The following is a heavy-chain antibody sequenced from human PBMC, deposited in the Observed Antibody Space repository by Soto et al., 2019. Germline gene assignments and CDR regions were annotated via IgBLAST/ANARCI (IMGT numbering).Heavy chain of an antibody. J-gene: IGHJ4*02. CDR3: ARGGMGVTPFVSWVSDY. CDR2: INPNSGGT. V-gene: IGHV1-2*04. CDR1: GYTFTGYY. D-gene: IGHD1-26*01. Sequence: ASVKVSCKASGYTFTGYYMHWVRQAPGQGLEWMGWINPNSGGTNYAQKFQGWVTMTRATSISKAYMELSRLRSDDTAVYYCARGGMGVTPFVSWVSDYWGQGTLVTVSS.